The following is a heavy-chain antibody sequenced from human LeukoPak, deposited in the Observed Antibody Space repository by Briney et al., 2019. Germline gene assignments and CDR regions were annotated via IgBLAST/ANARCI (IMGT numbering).Heavy chain of an antibody. Sequence: GGSLRLSCAASGFTFSSYAMSWVRQAPGKGLEWVSVPYSGGSTYYEDSVKGRFTVSSDVSKNTLYLQMNNLRGEDTAVYYCASRHCSGENCYAGPLDFWGQGIQVTVSS. J-gene: IGHJ4*02. CDR3: ASRHCSGENCYAGPLDF. CDR1: GFTFSSYA. D-gene: IGHD2-8*02. V-gene: IGHV3-23*01. CDR2: PYSGGST.